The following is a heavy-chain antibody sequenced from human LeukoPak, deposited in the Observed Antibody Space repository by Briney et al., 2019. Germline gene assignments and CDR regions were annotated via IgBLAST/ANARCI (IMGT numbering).Heavy chain of an antibody. Sequence: ASVKVSCKASGYTFTGYYMHWVRQAPGQGLEWMGWISAYNGNTNYAQKPQGRVTMTTDTSTSTAYMELRSLRSDDTAVYYCARGLVGYCSGGSCYWNDVELADTAFDYWGQGTLVTVSS. J-gene: IGHJ4*02. CDR2: ISAYNGNT. V-gene: IGHV1-18*04. CDR3: ARGLVGYCSGGSCYWNDVELADTAFDY. D-gene: IGHD2-15*01. CDR1: GYTFTGYY.